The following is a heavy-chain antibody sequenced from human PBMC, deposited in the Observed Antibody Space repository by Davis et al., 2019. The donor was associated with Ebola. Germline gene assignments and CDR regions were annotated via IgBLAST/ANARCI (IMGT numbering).Heavy chain of an antibody. CDR2: TGTTGDT. CDR1: GFTFSNYG. V-gene: IGHV3-13*01. Sequence: GGSLRLSCAASGFTFSNYGMNWVRQATGKGLEWVSATGTTGDTYYPGSVRGRFTVSRDDATNSFYLQMDTLRVEDTAVYYCARAPPGSRFRLDYWGQGTLVTVSS. D-gene: IGHD6-13*01. J-gene: IGHJ4*02. CDR3: ARAPPGSRFRLDY.